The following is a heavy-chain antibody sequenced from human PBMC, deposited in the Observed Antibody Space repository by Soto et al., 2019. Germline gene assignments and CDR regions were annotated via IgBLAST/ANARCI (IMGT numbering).Heavy chain of an antibody. Sequence: SETLSLTCTVSGGSVSSGSYYWSWIRQPPGKGLEWIGYIYYSGSTNYNPSLKSRVTISVDTSKNQFSLKLSSVTAADTAVYYCARGLYDYVWASYRYSYFQHWGQGTLVTVSS. CDR3: ARGLYDYVWASYRYSYFQH. J-gene: IGHJ1*01. CDR1: GGSVSSGSYY. V-gene: IGHV4-61*01. D-gene: IGHD3-16*02. CDR2: IYYSGST.